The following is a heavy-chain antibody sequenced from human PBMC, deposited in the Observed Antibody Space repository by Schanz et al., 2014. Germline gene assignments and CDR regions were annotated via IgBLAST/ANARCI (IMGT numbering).Heavy chain of an antibody. CDR2: ISGSGGST. Sequence: EVQLLESGGGLVEPGGSLRLSCAASGFSFSSYAMGWVRQARGKGLEWVSAISGSGGSTYYADSVKGRFTISRDNSKSTLYVEMNSLRVEDTAVYYCARVDSSGYFFDNWGQGTRVTVSS. V-gene: IGHV3-23*01. D-gene: IGHD3-22*01. CDR1: GFSFSSYA. J-gene: IGHJ4*02. CDR3: ARVDSSGYFFDN.